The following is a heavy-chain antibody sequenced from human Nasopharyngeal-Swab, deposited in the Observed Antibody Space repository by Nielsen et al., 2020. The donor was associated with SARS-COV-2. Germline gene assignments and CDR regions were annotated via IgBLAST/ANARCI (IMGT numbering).Heavy chain of an antibody. V-gene: IGHV3-48*03. D-gene: IGHD3-3*01. J-gene: IGHJ3*02. CDR2: ISSSGSTI. Sequence: WIRRPPGEGREGVSYISSSGSTIYYADCVKGRFTISRDNVNNSLYVHMNSLSAEDTAVYYCAREYYDFWSGYHRKGDAFDIWGQGTMVTVSS. CDR3: AREYYDFWSGYHRKGDAFDI.